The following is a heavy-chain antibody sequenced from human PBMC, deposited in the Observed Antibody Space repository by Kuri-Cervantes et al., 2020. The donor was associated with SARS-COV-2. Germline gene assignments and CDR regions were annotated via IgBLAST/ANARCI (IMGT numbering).Heavy chain of an antibody. V-gene: IGHV3-30*18. J-gene: IGHJ4*02. CDR2: ISYDGSNK. CDR3: AKDFSRMITFGGVIAPDY. D-gene: IGHD3-16*02. CDR1: GFTFSSYG. Sequence: LSLTCAASGFTFSSYGMHWGRQAPGKGLEWVAVISYDGSNKYYADSVKGRFTISRDNSKNTLYLQMNSLRAEDTAVYYCAKDFSRMITFGGVIAPDYWGQGTLVTVSS.